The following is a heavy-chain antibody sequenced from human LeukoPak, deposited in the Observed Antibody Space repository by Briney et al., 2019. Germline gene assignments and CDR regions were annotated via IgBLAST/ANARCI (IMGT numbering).Heavy chain of an antibody. CDR1: GFIFDDYG. D-gene: IGHD1-14*01. V-gene: IGHV3-9*01. Sequence: GGSLRLSCEASGFIFDDYGMHWVRQAPGKGLEWVSGISRNNARGYAGSVRGRVTISRDNARNSLYLQMNSLREEDTALYYCAKEDVTRKGYMDVWGKGTTVTVSS. CDR2: ISRNNAR. J-gene: IGHJ6*04. CDR3: AKEDVTRKGYMDV.